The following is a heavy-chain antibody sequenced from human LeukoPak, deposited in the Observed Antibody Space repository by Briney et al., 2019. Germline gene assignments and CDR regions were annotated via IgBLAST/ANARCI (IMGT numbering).Heavy chain of an antibody. V-gene: IGHV4-31*03. CDR2: IYYSGST. J-gene: IGHJ4*02. CDR3: ARLAFDWWFDY. D-gene: IGHD3-9*01. Sequence: SQTLSLTCTVSGGSISSGGYYWSWIRQHPGKGLEWIGYIYYSGSTYYNPSLKSRVTMSVDTSKNQFSLKLSSVTAADTAVYYCARLAFDWWFDYWGQGTLVTVSS. CDR1: GGSISSGGYY.